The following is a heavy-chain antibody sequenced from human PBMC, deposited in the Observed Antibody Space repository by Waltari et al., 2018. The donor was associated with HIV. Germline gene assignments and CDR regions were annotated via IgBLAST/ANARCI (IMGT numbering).Heavy chain of an antibody. V-gene: IGHV4-59*11. J-gene: IGHJ6*02. CDR1: GGSITNHY. Sequence: QVQLQESGPGLVKPSETLSLTCSVSGGSITNHYLSWIRQSPEKGLEWIGYIYFNGNTNYNSSLKSRVTMSADTSKNQISLKLTSVTAADSAKYYCARGPIMTPGNFYNGFEVWGRGTTVTVSS. CDR2: IYFNGNT. CDR3: ARGPIMTPGNFYNGFEV. D-gene: IGHD2-15*01.